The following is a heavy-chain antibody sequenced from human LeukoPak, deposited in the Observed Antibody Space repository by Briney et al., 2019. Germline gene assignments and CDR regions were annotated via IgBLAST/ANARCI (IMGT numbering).Heavy chain of an antibody. Sequence: GGSLRLSCAASGFTFSSYAMSWVRQAPGKGLEWVSAISGSGGSTYYADSVKGRFTISRDNAKNSLYLQMNSLRAEDTAVYYCATGGPGGFDYWGQGTLVTVSS. CDR1: GFTFSSYA. V-gene: IGHV3-23*01. J-gene: IGHJ4*02. CDR2: ISGSGGST. D-gene: IGHD3-16*01. CDR3: ATGGPGGFDY.